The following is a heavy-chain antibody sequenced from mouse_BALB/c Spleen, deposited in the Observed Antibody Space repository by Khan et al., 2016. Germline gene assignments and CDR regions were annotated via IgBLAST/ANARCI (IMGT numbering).Heavy chain of an antibody. CDR3: ARCYDGYWGYAMDY. Sequence: HVKLQQPGAELVKPGASVKLSCKASGYTFTSYWMHWVKQRPGQGLEWIGEINPSNGRTNYNEKFKSKATLTVDKSSSTAYMQLSSLTSEDSAVYYCARCYDGYWGYAMDYWGQGTSVTVSS. CDR1: GYTFTSYW. J-gene: IGHJ4*01. CDR2: INPSNGRT. D-gene: IGHD2-3*01. V-gene: IGHV1S81*02.